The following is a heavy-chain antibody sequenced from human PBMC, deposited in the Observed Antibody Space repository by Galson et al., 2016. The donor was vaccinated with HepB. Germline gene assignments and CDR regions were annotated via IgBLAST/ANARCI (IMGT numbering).Heavy chain of an antibody. CDR3: ARDSDTSGLHSYFDL. CDR1: GFTFSRYA. CDR2: IKPDGSGK. J-gene: IGHJ2*01. D-gene: IGHD3-22*01. Sequence: SLRLSCAASGFTFSRYAMSWVRQAPGKGLGWVGNIKPDGSGKYYADSVRGRFSVSRDQAKNTLYMQMNSLRAEDTAVYYCARDSDTSGLHSYFDLWGRGALVTVSS. V-gene: IGHV3-7*01.